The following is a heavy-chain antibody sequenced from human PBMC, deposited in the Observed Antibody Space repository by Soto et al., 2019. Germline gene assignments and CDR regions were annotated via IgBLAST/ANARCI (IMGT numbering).Heavy chain of an antibody. CDR1: GFTFSSYW. Sequence: PGGSLRLSCAASGFTFSSYWMSWVRQAPGKGLEWVANIKQDGSEKYYVDSVKGRFTISRDNAKNSLYLQMNSLRAEDTAVYYCARDGGVFVWFGGGGMDVWGQGTTVTVSS. CDR2: IKQDGSEK. CDR3: ARDGGVFVWFGGGGMDV. D-gene: IGHD3-10*01. J-gene: IGHJ6*02. V-gene: IGHV3-7*03.